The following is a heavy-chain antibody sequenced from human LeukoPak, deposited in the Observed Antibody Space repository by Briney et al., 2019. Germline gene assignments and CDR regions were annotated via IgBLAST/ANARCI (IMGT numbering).Heavy chain of an antibody. Sequence: PGGSLRLSCAASGFTFSDYYMSWIRQAPGTGLQWVSYISSSGSTIYYADSVKGRFTISRDNAKNSLYLQMNSLRAEDTAVYYCVKDTLFSVTVAGNDAVDIWGQGTLVTVSS. CDR1: GFTFSDYY. CDR3: VKDTLFSVTVAGNDAVDI. J-gene: IGHJ3*02. V-gene: IGHV3-11*01. D-gene: IGHD3-3*01. CDR2: ISSSGSTI.